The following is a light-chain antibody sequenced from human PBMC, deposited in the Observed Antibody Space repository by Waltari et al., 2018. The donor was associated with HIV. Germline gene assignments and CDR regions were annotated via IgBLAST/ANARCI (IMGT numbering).Light chain of an antibody. J-gene: IGLJ2*01. CDR2: VVS. Sequence: QSALTQPASVSGSPGQSITISCTGTSTDVGHYDYVSWYRQHPGKAPKLSIYVVSNRSSGGSNRFSGSKSVNTASLIISGLQAEDEADYYCSSYTTRSTVIFGGGTKLTVL. CDR3: SSYTTRSTVI. V-gene: IGLV2-14*01. CDR1: STDVGHYDY.